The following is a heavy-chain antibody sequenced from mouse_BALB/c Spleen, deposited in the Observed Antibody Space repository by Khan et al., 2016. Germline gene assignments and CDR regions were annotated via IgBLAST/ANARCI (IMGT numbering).Heavy chain of an antibody. Sequence: VQLQESGPGLVAPSQSLSITCTVSGFSLTGFSVNWVRQPPGKALEWLGMIWGDGSTDYNSALKSRLSFKRDDSKSQVFLKMNSLQTDDTARYFCAGYYDYDGGFAYWGQGTLVTVSA. V-gene: IGHV2-6-7*01. J-gene: IGHJ3*01. CDR2: IWGDGST. CDR3: AGYYDYDGGFAY. D-gene: IGHD2-4*01. CDR1: GFSLTGFS.